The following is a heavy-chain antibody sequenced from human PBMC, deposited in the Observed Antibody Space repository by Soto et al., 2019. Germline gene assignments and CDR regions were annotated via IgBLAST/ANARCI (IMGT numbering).Heavy chain of an antibody. D-gene: IGHD6-13*01. CDR2: IIPIFGTA. Sequence: QVQLVQSGAEVKKPGSSVKVSCKASGGTFSSYAISWVRQAPGQGLEWMGGIIPIFGTANYAQKFQGRVTITADDSTSTVYMYLSSLRSEDTAAYYCARVRGSSWFDYYYGMDVWGQGTTVTVSS. CDR3: ARVRGSSWFDYYYGMDV. V-gene: IGHV1-69*01. CDR1: GGTFSSYA. J-gene: IGHJ6*02.